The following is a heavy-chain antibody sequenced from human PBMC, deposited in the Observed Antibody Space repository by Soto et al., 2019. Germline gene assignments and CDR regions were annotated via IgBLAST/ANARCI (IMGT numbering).Heavy chain of an antibody. CDR2: ITPMIGTT. D-gene: IGHD5-18*01. J-gene: IGHJ5*02. V-gene: IGHV1-69*01. Sequence: QVQLEQSGAEVKKPGSSVKVSCKASGGTFSISGMNWVRQAPGQGLEWMGGITPMIGTTNYAQKFQGRMTITADESTNTAYMELSSLRSEDTAVYYCFQDTAVAGAWGQGTLVTVSS. CDR3: FQDTAVAGA. CDR1: GGTFSISG.